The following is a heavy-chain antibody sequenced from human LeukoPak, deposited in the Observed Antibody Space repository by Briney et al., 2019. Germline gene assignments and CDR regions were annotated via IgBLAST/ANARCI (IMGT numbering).Heavy chain of an antibody. CDR2: IKQDGSEK. CDR1: GFSFSNYW. V-gene: IGHV3-7*01. Sequence: GGPLRLSCAASGFSFSNYWMSWVRQAPGKGLEWVANIKQDGSEKYYVDSVKGRFTISRDNAKNSLYLQMDSLRADDTAVYYCARALGRLQPYYYHYGLDVWGQGTTVTVSS. J-gene: IGHJ6*02. CDR3: ARALGRLQPYYYHYGLDV. D-gene: IGHD5-24*01.